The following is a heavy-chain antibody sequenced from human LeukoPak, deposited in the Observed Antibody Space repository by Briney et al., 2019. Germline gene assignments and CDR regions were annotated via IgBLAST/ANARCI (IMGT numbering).Heavy chain of an antibody. CDR1: GYTFTSYY. J-gene: IGHJ4*02. CDR3: ASSISGSYSFDY. V-gene: IGHV1-2*02. Sequence: ASVKVSCKASGYTFTSYYMHWVRQAPGQGLEWMGWINPNSGGTNYAQKFQGRVTMTRDTSISTAYMELSRLRSDDTAVYYCASSISGSYSFDYWGQGTLVTVSS. D-gene: IGHD1-26*01. CDR2: INPNSGGT.